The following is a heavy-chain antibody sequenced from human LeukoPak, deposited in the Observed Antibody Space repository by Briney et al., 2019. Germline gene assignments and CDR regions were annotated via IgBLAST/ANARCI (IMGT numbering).Heavy chain of an antibody. V-gene: IGHV3-7*01. Sequence: GGSLRLSCAASGFTFSSYWVSWVRQAPGKGLEWVANIKQDGSEKYYVDSVKGRFTISRDNAKNSLYLQMSSLRAEDTAVYYCARRTTIFGVGYYMDVWGKGTTVTVSS. D-gene: IGHD3-3*01. CDR3: ARRTTIFGVGYYMDV. CDR2: IKQDGSEK. CDR1: GFTFSSYW. J-gene: IGHJ6*03.